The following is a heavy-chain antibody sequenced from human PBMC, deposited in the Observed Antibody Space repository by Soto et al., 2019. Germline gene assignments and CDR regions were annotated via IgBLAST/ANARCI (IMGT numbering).Heavy chain of an antibody. CDR2: IVVGSGNT. CDR3: AAGLPNSAKTNYYYYYGMDV. D-gene: IGHD2-15*01. CDR1: VFTFTSSA. Sequence: SVKVSCKASVFTFTSSAVHWVRQARGQRLEWIGWIVVGSGNTNYAQKFQERVTITRDMSTSTAYMELSSLRSEDTAVYYCAAGLPNSAKTNYYYYYGMDVWGQGTTVTVSS. J-gene: IGHJ6*02. V-gene: IGHV1-58*01.